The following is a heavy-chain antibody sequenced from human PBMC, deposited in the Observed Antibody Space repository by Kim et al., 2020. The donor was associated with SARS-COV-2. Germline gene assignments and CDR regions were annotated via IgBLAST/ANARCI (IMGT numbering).Heavy chain of an antibody. D-gene: IGHD6-13*01. Sequence: GGSLRLSCAASGFPFSNVWMSWVRQAPGKGLEWVGRIKSKTDGEATDYAAPVKGRFTMPRDDSKNTLYLQMNSLKTEDTAVYYCTTLISAAGRGYWGQGTLVTVSS. CDR2: IKSKTDGEAT. CDR1: GFPFSNVW. CDR3: TTLISAAGRGY. V-gene: IGHV3-15*01. J-gene: IGHJ4*02.